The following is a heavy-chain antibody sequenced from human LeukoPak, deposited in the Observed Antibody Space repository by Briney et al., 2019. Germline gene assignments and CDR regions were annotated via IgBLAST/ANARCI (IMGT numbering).Heavy chain of an antibody. CDR1: GGSSSSSSYY. V-gene: IGHV4-39*07. J-gene: IGHJ6*03. Sequence: PSETLSLTCTVSGGSSSSSSYYWGWIRQPPGKGLEWIGSIHYSGSTYYNPSLKSRVTISVDTSKTQFSLKLSSVTAADTAVYYCARTYNYGSGSYYRGVGYYYYYMDVWGKGTTVTVSS. CDR2: IHYSGST. D-gene: IGHD3-10*01. CDR3: ARTYNYGSGSYYRGVGYYYYYMDV.